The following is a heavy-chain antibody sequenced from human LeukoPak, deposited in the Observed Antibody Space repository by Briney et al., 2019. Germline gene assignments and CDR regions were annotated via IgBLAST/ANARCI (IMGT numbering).Heavy chain of an antibody. Sequence: GRSLRLSCAASGFTFSSYGMHWVRQAPGKGLEWVAVIWYDGSNKYYADSVKGRFTISRDNSKNTLYLQMNSLRAENTAVYYCASGARPYGSGSIYFDYWGQGTLVTVSS. CDR1: GFTFSSYG. CDR2: IWYDGSNK. D-gene: IGHD3-10*01. J-gene: IGHJ4*02. CDR3: ASGARPYGSGSIYFDY. V-gene: IGHV3-33*01.